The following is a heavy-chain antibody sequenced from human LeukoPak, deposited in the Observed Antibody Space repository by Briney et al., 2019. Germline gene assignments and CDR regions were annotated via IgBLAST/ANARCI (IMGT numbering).Heavy chain of an antibody. CDR3: AKARAAVVEAAINY. CDR2: VNSNDRP. V-gene: IGHV3-23*01. J-gene: IGHJ4*02. D-gene: IGHD2-15*01. CDR1: GFNFSNYA. Sequence: GGSLRLSCAASGFNFSNYAMTWVRQAPGKGLEWVSTVNSNDRPYYTDSVKGRFTISRDNSKNTLYLQMNTLRVEDTALYYCAKARAAVVEAAINYWGQGILVTVSP.